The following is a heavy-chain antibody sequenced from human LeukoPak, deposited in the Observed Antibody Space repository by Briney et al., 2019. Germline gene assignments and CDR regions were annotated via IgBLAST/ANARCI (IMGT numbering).Heavy chain of an antibody. CDR2: ISYDGSNK. J-gene: IGHJ1*01. Sequence: PGRSLRLSCAASGFTFSSYAMHWVRQAPGKGLEWVAVISYDGSNKYYADSVKGRFTISRDLSTNTLYLQMNSLTTEDTAMYFCARRPVAAEYFQHWGQGTLVTVSS. V-gene: IGHV3-30*04. CDR3: ARRPVAAEYFQH. CDR1: GFTFSSYA. D-gene: IGHD6-25*01.